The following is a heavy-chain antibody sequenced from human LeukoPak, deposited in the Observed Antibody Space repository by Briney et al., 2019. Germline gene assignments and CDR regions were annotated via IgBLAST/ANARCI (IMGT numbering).Heavy chain of an antibody. Sequence: ASVKVSCKASGFTFTSYYMHWVRQAPGQGLEWMGIINPSGGSTSYAQKFQGRVTMTRDTSTSTVYMELSSLRSEDTAVYYCAREEAEYYFDYWGQGTLVTVSS. V-gene: IGHV1-46*01. CDR3: AREEAEYYFDY. J-gene: IGHJ4*02. CDR2: INPSGGST. CDR1: GFTFTSYY.